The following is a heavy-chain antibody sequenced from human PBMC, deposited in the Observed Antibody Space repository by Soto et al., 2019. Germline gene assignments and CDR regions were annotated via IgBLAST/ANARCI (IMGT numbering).Heavy chain of an antibody. D-gene: IGHD3-10*01. CDR3: AKDQLLWFEESYYFDY. V-gene: IGHV3-23*01. J-gene: IGHJ4*02. CDR2: ISGSGGST. Sequence: EVQLLESGGGLVQPGGSLRLSCAASGFTFSSYAMSWVRQAPGKGLEWVSAISGSGGSTYYADSVKGRFTISRDNSKNTLYLQINGLRAEDTAVYYCAKDQLLWFEESYYFDYWGQGTLVTVSS. CDR1: GFTFSSYA.